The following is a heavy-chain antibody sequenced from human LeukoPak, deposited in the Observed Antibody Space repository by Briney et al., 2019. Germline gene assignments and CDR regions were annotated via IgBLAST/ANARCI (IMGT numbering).Heavy chain of an antibody. Sequence: GGSLTLFCAASGFTFSTHAMTWVRHSRGGGLVWVSIISGSGRTTYYADSVQGRFTISRENSKNTLYLQMSSLRAEDTAVYYCAKQVIVDRNYFDPWGQETLVTVSS. CDR3: AKQVIVDRNYFDP. CDR1: GFTFSTHA. V-gene: IGHV3-23*01. CDR2: ISGSGRTT. D-gene: IGHD3-16*02. J-gene: IGHJ5*02.